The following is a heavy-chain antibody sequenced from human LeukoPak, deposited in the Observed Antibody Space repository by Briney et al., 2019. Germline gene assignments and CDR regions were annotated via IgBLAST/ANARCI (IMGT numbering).Heavy chain of an antibody. J-gene: IGHJ5*02. CDR1: GYSFNKFG. V-gene: IGHV1-18*01. D-gene: IGHD2-21*01. CDR3: VRVGSAYGDPLEFDL. Sequence: ASVKVSCKASGYSFNKFGISWVRQAPGQGLEWMGWISGHSGKTDSAEKLQDRVTMTTDNSTGTAYLELRSLRSDDTAVYFCVRVGSAYGDPLEFDLWGQGTLVTASS. CDR2: ISGHSGKT.